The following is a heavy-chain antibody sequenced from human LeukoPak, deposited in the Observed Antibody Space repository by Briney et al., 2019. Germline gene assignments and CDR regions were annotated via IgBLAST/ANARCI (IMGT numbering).Heavy chain of an antibody. J-gene: IGHJ1*01. CDR2: IRYDGNNK. D-gene: IGHD2-2*01. V-gene: IGHV3-30*02. CDR3: AKLEGKYQLANVPEH. CDR1: GFTFSTYG. Sequence: GGSLRLSCAASGFTFSTYGMHWVRQAPGKGLEWVAFIRYDGNNKYYSDFVKGRFTISRDNSKNTLYLHMNSLRTEDRAAYYCAKLEGKYQLANVPEHWGQGNLVTVSS.